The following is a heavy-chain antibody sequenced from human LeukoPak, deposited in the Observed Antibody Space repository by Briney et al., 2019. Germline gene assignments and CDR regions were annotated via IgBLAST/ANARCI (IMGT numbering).Heavy chain of an antibody. CDR2: VASDGST. CDR1: GITVSSNY. Sequence: PGGSLRLSCAASGITVSSNYMSWVRQAPGKGLEWVSVVASDGSTKYADSVKGRFAISRDNSKNTLYLQMNSLRAEDTGVCYCAKAIVGGYEDWGQGTLVTVSS. J-gene: IGHJ4*02. D-gene: IGHD5-12*01. CDR3: AKAIVGGYED. V-gene: IGHV3-53*01.